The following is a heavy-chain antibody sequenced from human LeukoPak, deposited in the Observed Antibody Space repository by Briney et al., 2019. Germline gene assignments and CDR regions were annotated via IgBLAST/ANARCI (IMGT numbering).Heavy chain of an antibody. D-gene: IGHD4-17*01. CDR1: GGTFSSYA. V-gene: IGHV1-69*05. J-gene: IGHJ5*02. CDR3: ARGPDFTVTTFYNWFDP. Sequence: SVKVSCKASGGTFSSYAISWVRQAPGQGLEWMGGIIPIFGTANYAQKFQGRVTITTDESTSTAYMELSSLRSDDTAVYYCARGPDFTVTTFYNWFDPWGQGTLVTVSS. CDR2: IIPIFGTA.